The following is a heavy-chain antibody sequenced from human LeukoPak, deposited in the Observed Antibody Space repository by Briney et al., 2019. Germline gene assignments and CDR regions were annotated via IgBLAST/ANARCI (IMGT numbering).Heavy chain of an antibody. Sequence: GSLRLSCAASGFTFRDYYMSWVRQAPGKGLEWIGSIYYSGSTYYNPSLKSRVTISVDTSKNQFSLKLSSVTAADTAVYYCARGRRYCSGGSCSKYYYDSRGYYYMDVWGKGTTVTVSS. CDR1: GFTFRDYY. D-gene: IGHD2-15*01. CDR2: IYYSGST. J-gene: IGHJ6*03. V-gene: IGHV4-34*01. CDR3: ARGRRYCSGGSCSKYYYDSRGYYYMDV.